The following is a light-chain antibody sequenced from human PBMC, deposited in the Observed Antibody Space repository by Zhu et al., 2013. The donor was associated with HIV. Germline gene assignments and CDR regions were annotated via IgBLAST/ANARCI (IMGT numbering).Light chain of an antibody. CDR2: GTS. Sequence: DIVMTQSPATLSVSPGERATLSCRASQSVSSNLAWYQQKPGQAPRLLIHGTSSRATGIPDRFSGSGSGRDFTLTITRLEPDDFAVYFCQQYGASPFTFGPGTRVDF. J-gene: IGKJ3*01. CDR3: QQYGASPFT. CDR1: QSVSSN. V-gene: IGKV3-20*01.